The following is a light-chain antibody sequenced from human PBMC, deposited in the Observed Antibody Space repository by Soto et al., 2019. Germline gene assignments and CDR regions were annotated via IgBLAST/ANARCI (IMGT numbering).Light chain of an antibody. CDR3: QQYKSYPWT. J-gene: IGKJ1*01. V-gene: IGKV1-5*02. CDR2: DAS. CDR1: ESLFGW. Sequence: DIQLTHSPSTLPASVGDTATIFCRASESLFGWLAWYQQRPGSAPKPLIYDASSLEGGVPSRFTGDGSGTEFSLTIASLQPDDFGTYYCQQYKSYPWTFGQGTKVDLK.